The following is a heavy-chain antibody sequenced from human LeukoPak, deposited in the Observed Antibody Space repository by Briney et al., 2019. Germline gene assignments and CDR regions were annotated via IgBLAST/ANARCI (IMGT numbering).Heavy chain of an antibody. J-gene: IGHJ4*02. CDR1: GGSITSSTYS. CDR2: FYYTGDT. CDR3: ARLLPYRSEGICYFWEYFDS. Sequence: SETLSLTCSVSGGSITSSTYSWGWIRQPPGKGLEWIGSFYYTGDTYYGPSLKSRVTISVDSSKNHFSLNLTSLTAADTAVYYCARLLPYRSEGICYFWEYFDSWGQGTLVTVSS. V-gene: IGHV4-39*02. D-gene: IGHD2-15*01.